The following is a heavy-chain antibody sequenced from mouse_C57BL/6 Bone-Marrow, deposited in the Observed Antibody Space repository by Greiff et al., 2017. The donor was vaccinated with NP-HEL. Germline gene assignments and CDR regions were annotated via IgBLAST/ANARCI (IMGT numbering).Heavy chain of an antibody. CDR3: AGALTGRGYFDY. CDR1: GFPITSGYY. D-gene: IGHD4-1*01. CDR2: ITHSGET. Sequence: QLQESGPGLVKPSQSLFLTCSITGFPITSGYYWIWIRQSPGKPLEWMGYITHSGETFYNPSLQSPISITRETSKNQFFLQLNSVTTEDTDMYYCAGALTGRGYFDYWGQGTTLTVSS. V-gene: IGHV12-3*01. J-gene: IGHJ2*01.